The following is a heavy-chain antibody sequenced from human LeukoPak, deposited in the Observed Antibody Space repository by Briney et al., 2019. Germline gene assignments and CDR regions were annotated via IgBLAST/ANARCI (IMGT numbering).Heavy chain of an antibody. CDR1: GYTFTGYY. CDR3: AREEANTRIHFDY. J-gene: IGHJ4*02. D-gene: IGHD3-22*01. CDR2: INPNSGYT. Sequence: GASVKVSCKASGYTFTGYYIHWVRQAPGQGLEWMGYINPNSGYTNYAQKFQDRVTVTRDTSISIAYMELSRLRSDDTAVYYCAREEANTRIHFDYWGQGTLVIVSS. V-gene: IGHV1-2*02.